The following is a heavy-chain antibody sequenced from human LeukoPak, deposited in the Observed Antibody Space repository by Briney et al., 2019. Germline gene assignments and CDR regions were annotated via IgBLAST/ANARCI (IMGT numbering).Heavy chain of an antibody. J-gene: IGHJ5*02. D-gene: IGHD6-6*01. CDR3: ARDVGSSVFRFDP. V-gene: IGHV4-39*07. CDR2: VYYSGST. CDR1: SGSIGSSSNY. Sequence: SETLSLTCTVSSGSIGSSSNYWGWIRQAPGNGLEWIGNVYYSGSTNYNPSLKSRVTISVDTSKNQFSLKLSSVTAADTAVYYCARDVGSSVFRFDPWGQGTLVTVSS.